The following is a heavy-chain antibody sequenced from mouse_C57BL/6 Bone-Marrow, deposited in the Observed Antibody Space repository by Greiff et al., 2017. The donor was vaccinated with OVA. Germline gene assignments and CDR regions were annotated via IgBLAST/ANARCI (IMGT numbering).Heavy chain of an antibody. CDR3: ARMVTTRDYAMDY. Sequence: VQLVESGAELARPGASVKLSCKASGYTFTSYGISWVKQRTGQGLEWIGEIYPRRGNTYYNEKFKGKATLTADKSSSTAYMELRSLTSEDSAVYFCARMVTTRDYAMDYWGQGTSVTVSS. CDR2: IYPRRGNT. J-gene: IGHJ4*01. CDR1: GYTFTSYG. D-gene: IGHD2-2*01. V-gene: IGHV1-81*01.